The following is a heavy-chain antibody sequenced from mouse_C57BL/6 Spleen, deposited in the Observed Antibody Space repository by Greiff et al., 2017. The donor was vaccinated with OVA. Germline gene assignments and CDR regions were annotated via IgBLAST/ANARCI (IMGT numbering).Heavy chain of an antibody. V-gene: IGHV8-8*01. CDR3: ARIPYYGSSYDWYFDV. CDR1: GFSLSTFGMG. J-gene: IGHJ1*03. D-gene: IGHD1-1*01. Sequence: QVTLKVSGPGILQPSQTLSLTCSFSGFSLSTFGMGVGWIRQPSGKGLEWLAHIWWDDDKYYNPALKSRLTISKDTSKNQVFLKIANVDTADTATYYCARIPYYGSSYDWYFDVWGTGTTVTVSS. CDR2: IWWDDDK.